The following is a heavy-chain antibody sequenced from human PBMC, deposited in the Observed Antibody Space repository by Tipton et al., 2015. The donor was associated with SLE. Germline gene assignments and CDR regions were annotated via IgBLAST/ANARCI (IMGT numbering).Heavy chain of an antibody. J-gene: IGHJ4*02. D-gene: IGHD2-21*01. V-gene: IGHV4-59*08. CDR2: FYYSGST. Sequence: TLSLTCTVSGGSMSTYYWNWIRQFPGKGLEWIGFFYYSGSTSYNPSLKSRVTISLDKSKNQFSLKLNSVTASDTAVYYCARAYTYGYPYFDYWGQGTLVTVSS. CDR3: ARAYTYGYPYFDY. CDR1: GGSMSTYY.